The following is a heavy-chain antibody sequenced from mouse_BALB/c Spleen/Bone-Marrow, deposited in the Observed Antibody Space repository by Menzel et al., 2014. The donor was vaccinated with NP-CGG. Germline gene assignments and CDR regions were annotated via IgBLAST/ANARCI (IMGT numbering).Heavy chain of an antibody. Sequence: QVQLKQSAAELARPGASVKMSCKAPGYTFTTYTMHWVKQRPGQGLEWIGYINPSSGYTEYNQNFKDKTTLTADKSSSTAYMQLSSLTSEDSAVYYYARNGHSYGYYFDYWGQGTPLTVSS. CDR1: GYTFTTYT. CDR3: ARNGHSYGYYFDY. CDR2: INPSSGYT. J-gene: IGHJ2*01. D-gene: IGHD1-2*01. V-gene: IGHV1-4*02.